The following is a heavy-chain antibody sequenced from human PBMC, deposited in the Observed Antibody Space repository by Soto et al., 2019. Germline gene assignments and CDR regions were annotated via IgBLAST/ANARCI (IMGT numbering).Heavy chain of an antibody. CDR3: ARDAPGVAPY. V-gene: IGHV4-31*03. CDR1: GGSINSGDSY. D-gene: IGHD2-15*01. CDR2: IKYRGST. J-gene: IGHJ4*02. Sequence: QVQLQESGPGLVRPSQTLSLICTVSGGSINSGDSYWNWIRQHPEKGLEWIGYIKYRGSTFYNPSLKSRIIISVDTSKNQFSLKLSSVTAADTAVYYCARDAPGVAPYWGQGTLVTVSS.